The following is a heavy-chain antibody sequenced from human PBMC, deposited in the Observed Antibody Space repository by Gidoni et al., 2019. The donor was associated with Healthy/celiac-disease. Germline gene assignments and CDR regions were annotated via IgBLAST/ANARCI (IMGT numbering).Heavy chain of an antibody. CDR3: ARGGEPGSWYQLNDAFDI. Sequence: QVQLQESGPRLVKPSETLSLTCSVYGGSISSDYWSWIRQPPGKGLEWIGYIYNSGSTNYNPSLKSRVTISVDTSKNQFSLKLSSVTAADTAVYYCARGGEPGSWYQLNDAFDIWGQGTMVTVSS. CDR2: IYNSGST. D-gene: IGHD6-13*01. V-gene: IGHV4-59*01. CDR1: GGSISSDY. J-gene: IGHJ3*02.